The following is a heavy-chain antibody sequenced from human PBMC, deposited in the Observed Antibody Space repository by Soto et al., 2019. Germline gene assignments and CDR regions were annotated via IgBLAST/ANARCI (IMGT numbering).Heavy chain of an antibody. D-gene: IGHD4-17*01. Sequence: LRLSCAASGFTFSSYSMNWVRQAPGKGLEWVSSISSSSSYIYYADSVKGRFTISRDNAKNSLYLQMNSLRAEDTAVYYCARDFPPTPGESYYFDYWGQGTLVTVSS. CDR2: ISSSSSYI. V-gene: IGHV3-21*01. J-gene: IGHJ4*02. CDR3: ARDFPPTPGESYYFDY. CDR1: GFTFSSYS.